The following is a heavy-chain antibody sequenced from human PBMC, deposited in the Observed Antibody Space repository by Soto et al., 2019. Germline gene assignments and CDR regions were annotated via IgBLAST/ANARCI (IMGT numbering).Heavy chain of an antibody. CDR3: AGHVWFGELFRWFDP. Sequence: QVQLQESGPGLVKPSGTLSLTCAVSSGSISSSNWWSWVRQPPGKGLEWIGEIYHSGSTNYNPSLKRRVTRSVDKTKNQISLKLSAVTAADTAVYYGAGHVWFGELFRWFDPWGQGTLVTVSS. J-gene: IGHJ5*02. CDR1: SGSISSSNW. D-gene: IGHD3-10*01. CDR2: IYHSGST. V-gene: IGHV4-4*02.